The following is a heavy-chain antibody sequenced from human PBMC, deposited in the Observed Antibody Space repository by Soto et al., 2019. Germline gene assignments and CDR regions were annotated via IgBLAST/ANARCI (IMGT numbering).Heavy chain of an antibody. J-gene: IGHJ4*02. CDR3: ARDIKQLSSPYFYY. CDR1: GFTFSSYW. Sequence: EVQLVESGGGLVQPGGSLRLSCAASGFTFSSYWMSWVRQAPGKGLEWVANIKQDGSEKYYVDSVKGRFTISRDNAKNSLYLQMNSLRAEDTAVYYFARDIKQLSSPYFYYWGQGTLVTVSS. D-gene: IGHD6-13*01. V-gene: IGHV3-7*05. CDR2: IKQDGSEK.